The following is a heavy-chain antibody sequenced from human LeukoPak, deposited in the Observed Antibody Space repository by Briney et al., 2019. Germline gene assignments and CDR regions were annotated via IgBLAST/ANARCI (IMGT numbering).Heavy chain of an antibody. J-gene: IGHJ4*02. CDR3: ATDLLDY. CDR1: GLPFSNAW. Sequence: GGSLRLSCAASGLPFSNAWMTWVRQAPGKGLEWVGRIKRTTDGGTTDFAAPLKGRSTISRDDSKNTVYLQVNSLKTEDTAIYYCATDLLDYWGQGTLVTVSS. CDR2: IKRTTDGGTT. V-gene: IGHV3-15*01.